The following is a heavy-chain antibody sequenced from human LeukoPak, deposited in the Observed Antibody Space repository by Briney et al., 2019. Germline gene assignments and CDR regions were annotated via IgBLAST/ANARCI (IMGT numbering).Heavy chain of an antibody. J-gene: IGHJ4*02. Sequence: GGSLRLSCATSGFTFNLAWMSWVRQAPGKGLEWVGRIKRNTQGATTDYAAAVKGRFTISRDDSKNTLYLQMNSLEIEDTGVYYCTTQPGYESHWGQGTLVTVSS. V-gene: IGHV3-15*01. CDR1: GFTFNLAW. CDR2: IKRNTQGATT. CDR3: TTQPGYESH. D-gene: IGHD2-15*01.